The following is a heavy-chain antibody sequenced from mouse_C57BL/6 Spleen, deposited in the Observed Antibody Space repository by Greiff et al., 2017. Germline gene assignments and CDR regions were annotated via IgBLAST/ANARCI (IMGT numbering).Heavy chain of an antibody. J-gene: IGHJ2*01. CDR2: IPPNSGST. D-gene: IGHD1-1*01. Sequence: QVQLQQPGAELVKPGASVKLSCKASGYTFTSYWMHWVKQRPGQGLEWIGMIPPNSGSTNYTEKFQSKATLTVDKSSCTAYMQLSSLTSEDSAVYYGARSCAYYGSRGYFDYWGQGTTLTVSS. CDR1: GYTFTSYW. CDR3: ARSCAYYGSRGYFDY. V-gene: IGHV1-64*01.